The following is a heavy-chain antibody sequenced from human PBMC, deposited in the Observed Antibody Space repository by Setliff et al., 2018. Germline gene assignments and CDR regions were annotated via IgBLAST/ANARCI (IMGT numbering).Heavy chain of an antibody. D-gene: IGHD2-15*01. CDR1: GFTFSTYW. CDR2: IKHDGSER. V-gene: IGHV3-7*01. Sequence: GGSLRLSCTSSGFTFSTYWMSWVRQAPGKGLEWVANIKHDGSERNYVDSVKGRFTISRDNAENSLYLQMNSLRAEDTAVYYCARDHIYRGGSWYDYFDSWGQGTLVTVSS. J-gene: IGHJ4*02. CDR3: ARDHIYRGGSWYDYFDS.